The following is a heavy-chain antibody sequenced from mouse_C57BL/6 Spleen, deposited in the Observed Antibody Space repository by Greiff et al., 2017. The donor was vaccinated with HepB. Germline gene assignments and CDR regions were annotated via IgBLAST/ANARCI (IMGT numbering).Heavy chain of an antibody. Sequence: KQPGAELVRPGTSVKLSCKASGYTFTSYWMHWVKQRPGQGLEWIGVIDPSDSYTNYNQKFKGKATLTVDTSSSTAYMQLSSLTSEDSAVYYCARQLRLPFFAYWGQGTLVTVSA. D-gene: IGHD3-2*02. CDR2: IDPSDSYT. CDR1: GYTFTSYW. V-gene: IGHV1-59*01. J-gene: IGHJ3*01. CDR3: ARQLRLPFFAY.